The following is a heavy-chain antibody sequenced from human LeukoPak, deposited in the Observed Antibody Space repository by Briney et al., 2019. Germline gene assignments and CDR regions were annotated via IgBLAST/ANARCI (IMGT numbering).Heavy chain of an antibody. D-gene: IGHD2-2*02. Sequence: GGSLRLSCAASAFTFSDYYMSWIRQAPGKGLEWVSYTRTTSSYTDYADSVKGRFTISRDNAKNLLYLQMNSLRPDDTAVYYCARDWYCSSSICYTDRNWFDPWGQGTLVTVSS. J-gene: IGHJ5*02. V-gene: IGHV3-11*05. CDR2: TRTTSSYT. CDR3: ARDWYCSSSICYTDRNWFDP. CDR1: AFTFSDYY.